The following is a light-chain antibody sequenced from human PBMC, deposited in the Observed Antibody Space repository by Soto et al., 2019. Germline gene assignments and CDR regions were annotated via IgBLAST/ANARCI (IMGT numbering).Light chain of an antibody. CDR3: QQYNDWRT. Sequence: EIVMTQSPATLSVSPGERATLSCRASQSVSSSYLAWYQQKPGQAPRLLIYGASSRATGIPDRFSGSGSGTDFTLTISSLQSEDFAVYYCQQYNDWRTFGQGTKVDIK. V-gene: IGKV3D-15*01. J-gene: IGKJ1*01. CDR2: GAS. CDR1: QSVSSSY.